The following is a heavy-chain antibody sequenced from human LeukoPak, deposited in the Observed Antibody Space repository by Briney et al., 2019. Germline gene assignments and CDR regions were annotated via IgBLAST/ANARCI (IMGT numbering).Heavy chain of an antibody. V-gene: IGHV3-23*01. Sequence: GGSLRLSCAASGFTFSSYAMSGVRQAPGKGREWVSAISGSGGSTYYADSVKGRFTISRDNSKNTLYLQMNSLRAEDTAVYYCARFPRLQYYFDYWGQGTLVTVSS. CDR1: GFTFSSYA. D-gene: IGHD3-10*01. CDR2: ISGSGGST. CDR3: ARFPRLQYYFDY. J-gene: IGHJ4*02.